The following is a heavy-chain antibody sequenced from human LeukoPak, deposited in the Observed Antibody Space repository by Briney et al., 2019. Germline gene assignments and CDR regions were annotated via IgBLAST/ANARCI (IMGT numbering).Heavy chain of an antibody. V-gene: IGHV1-46*01. J-gene: IGHJ5*02. CDR3: ARAQSTYYYDSTRGRWFDP. CDR2: INPSGGST. CDR1: GYTFTGYY. Sequence: ASVKVSCKASGYTFTGYYMHWVRQAPGQGLEWMGIINPSGGSTSYAQKFQGRVTMTRDMSTSTVYMELSSLRSEDTAVYYCARAQSTYYYDSTRGRWFDPWGQGTLVTVSS. D-gene: IGHD3-22*01.